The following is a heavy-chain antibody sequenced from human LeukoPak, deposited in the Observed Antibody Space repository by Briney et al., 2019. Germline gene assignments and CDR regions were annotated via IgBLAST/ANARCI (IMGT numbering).Heavy chain of an antibody. CDR2: ISYDGSNK. D-gene: IGHD6-6*01. Sequence: GGSLRLSCAASGFTFSSYAMHWVRQVPGKGLEWVAVISYDGSNKYYADSVKGRFTISRDNSKNTLYLQMNSLRAEDTAVYYCARDHGRGSSSFYSWGGGTYYFDYWGQGTLVTVSS. CDR3: ARDHGRGSSSFYSWGGGTYYFDY. CDR1: GFTFSSYA. V-gene: IGHV3-30*04. J-gene: IGHJ4*02.